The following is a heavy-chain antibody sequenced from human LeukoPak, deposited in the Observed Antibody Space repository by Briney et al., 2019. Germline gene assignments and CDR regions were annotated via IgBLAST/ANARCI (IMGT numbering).Heavy chain of an antibody. D-gene: IGHD1-20*01. Sequence: SETLSLTCAVSGASISSTKWWTWVRQPPGKGLEWIGYIYYSGSTNYNPSLKSRVTISVDTSKNQFSLKLSSVTAADTAVYYCARQVVTGTNWFDPWGQGTLVTVSS. V-gene: IGHV4-4*02. CDR3: ARQVVTGTNWFDP. CDR1: GASISSTKW. J-gene: IGHJ5*02. CDR2: IYYSGST.